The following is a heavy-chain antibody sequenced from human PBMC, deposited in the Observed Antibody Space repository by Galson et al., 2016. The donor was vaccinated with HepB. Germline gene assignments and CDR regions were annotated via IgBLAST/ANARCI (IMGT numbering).Heavy chain of an antibody. CDR3: ARRGGRYYHWYFDL. V-gene: IGHV3-23*01. Sequence: SLRLSCATSGFTFSDSAMSWVRQAPGKGLEWVSIISGSGTSRYYADFVKGRFTISRDDYKNTVYLQMNRLRDEDTAVYFCARRGGRYYHWYFDLWGRGTLVSVSS. J-gene: IGHJ2*01. CDR2: ISGSGTSR. CDR1: GFTFSDSA. D-gene: IGHD1-26*01.